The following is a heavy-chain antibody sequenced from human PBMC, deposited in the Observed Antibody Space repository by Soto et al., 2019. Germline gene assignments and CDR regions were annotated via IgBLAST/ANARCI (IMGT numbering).Heavy chain of an antibody. Sequence: QVQLQESGPGLVKPSQTLSLTCTVSGGSISSGEYYWSWIRQPPGKGLEYIDYMYSSATTYYNPSLNSRATISVDASKNQFSLKLSSVTAADTAVYYCARGVSGSYAFQIWGQGTMVTVSS. J-gene: IGHJ3*02. CDR3: ARGVSGSYAFQI. CDR1: GGSISSGEYY. D-gene: IGHD1-26*01. CDR2: MYSSATT. V-gene: IGHV4-30-4*08.